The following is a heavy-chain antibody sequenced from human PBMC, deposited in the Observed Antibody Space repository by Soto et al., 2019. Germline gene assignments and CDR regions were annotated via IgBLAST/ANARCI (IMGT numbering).Heavy chain of an antibody. CDR1: GISVKSNY. D-gene: IGHD3-10*02. CDR2: MYSGGST. Sequence: EVQLVESGGGMVQPGGSLRLSCVASGISVKSNYMNWVRQAPGKGLEWVSIMYSGGSTYYADSVKGRFTISRHNSKETLYLQMNSRKIEDTATYYCARGVFGQPDSWGQGTLVIASS. V-gene: IGHV3-53*04. CDR3: ARGVFGQPDS. J-gene: IGHJ1*01.